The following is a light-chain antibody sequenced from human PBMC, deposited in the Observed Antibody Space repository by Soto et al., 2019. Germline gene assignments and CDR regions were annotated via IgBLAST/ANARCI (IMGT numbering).Light chain of an antibody. CDR1: SSNVGTYDL. J-gene: IGLJ2*01. V-gene: IGLV2-23*01. CDR2: EGT. Sequence: QSALTQPASVSASPGQSSTISCTGTSSNVGTYDLVSWYQHHPDKAPKLIMYEGTKRPSGISSRCSGSKSGNTASLTISGLQAEDDDDYYCCSFAVGAALVFGGGTKLTVL. CDR3: CSFAVGAALV.